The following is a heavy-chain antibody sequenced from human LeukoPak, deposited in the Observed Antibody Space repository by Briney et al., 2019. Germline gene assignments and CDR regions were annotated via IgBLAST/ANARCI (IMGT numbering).Heavy chain of an antibody. CDR1: GDSVSNNNVA. D-gene: IGHD1-1*01. CDR2: TYYKSKWSN. V-gene: IGHV6-1*01. J-gene: IGHJ5*02. Sequence: SQTLSLTCANSGDSVSNNNVAWNWIRQSPARGLEWLGRTYYKSKWSNDYAEFVKGRITINPDTAKNHFSLQLSSVTPEDTAVYYCARYNWNDVRWFGPWGQGTLVTVSS. CDR3: ARYNWNDVRWFGP.